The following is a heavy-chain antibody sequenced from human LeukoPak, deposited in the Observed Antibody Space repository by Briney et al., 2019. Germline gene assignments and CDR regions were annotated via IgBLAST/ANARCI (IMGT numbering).Heavy chain of an antibody. V-gene: IGHV4-61*01. Sequence: SETLSLTCTVSGGSVSSGTYYWSWIRQPPGKGLEWIGYIYYSGTTNYNPSLKSRVTISIDTSKNQFSLKLSSVTAADTAVYYCATFGYRSGGSCYWGSWFDPWGQGTLVTVSS. CDR3: ATFGYRSGGSCYWGSWFDP. D-gene: IGHD2-15*01. J-gene: IGHJ5*02. CDR2: IYYSGTT. CDR1: GGSVSSGTYY.